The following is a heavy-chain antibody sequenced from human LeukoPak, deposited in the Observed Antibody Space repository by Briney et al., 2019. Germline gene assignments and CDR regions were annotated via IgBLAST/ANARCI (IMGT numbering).Heavy chain of an antibody. CDR1: GFTFSRYG. Sequence: PGGSLRLSCAASGFTFSRYGMHWVRQAPGKGLEWVAFIRFDGSNKYYADSVKGRFTISRDNSKNTLYLQMNSLRAEDTAVYYCARCVYAGRSVVAAFDIWGQGTMVTVSS. V-gene: IGHV3-30*02. J-gene: IGHJ3*02. CDR2: IRFDGSNK. D-gene: IGHD2-8*01. CDR3: ARCVYAGRSVVAAFDI.